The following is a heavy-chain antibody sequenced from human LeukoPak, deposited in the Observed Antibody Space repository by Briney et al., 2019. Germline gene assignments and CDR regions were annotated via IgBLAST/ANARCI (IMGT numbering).Heavy chain of an antibody. CDR2: ISGSGGST. CDR3: AKSQADSSSWYIAHYYYGMDV. D-gene: IGHD6-13*01. CDR1: GFTFSSYA. J-gene: IGHJ6*02. V-gene: IGHV3-23*01. Sequence: GGSLRLSCAASGFTFSSYAMSWVRQAPGKGLEWVSAISGSGGSTYYADPVKGRFTISRDNSKNTLYLQMNSLRAEDTAVYYCAKSQADSSSWYIAHYYYGMDVWGQGTTVTVSS.